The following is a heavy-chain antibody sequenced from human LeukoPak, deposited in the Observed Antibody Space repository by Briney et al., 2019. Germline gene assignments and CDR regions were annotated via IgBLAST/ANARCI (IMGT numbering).Heavy chain of an antibody. J-gene: IGHJ4*02. CDR1: GGSFSGYY. CDR2: INHSGST. D-gene: IGHD3-22*01. Sequence: SETLSLTCAVYGGSFSGYYWSWIRQPPGKGLEWIGEINHSGSTNYNPSLKSRVTISVDTSKSQFSLKLSSVTAADTAVYYCARGGDYYDSSGYHDYWGQGTLVTVSS. V-gene: IGHV4-34*01. CDR3: ARGGDYYDSSGYHDY.